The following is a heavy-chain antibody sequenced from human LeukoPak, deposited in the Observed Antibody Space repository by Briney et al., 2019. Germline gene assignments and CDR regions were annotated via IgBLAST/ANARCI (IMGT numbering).Heavy chain of an antibody. CDR3: TSDRYNWNLAHAFDI. D-gene: IGHD1-7*01. CDR2: IRSKAKTYAT. J-gene: IGHJ3*02. CDR1: GFTFSGSA. V-gene: IGHV3-73*01. Sequence: PGGSLRLSCAASGFTFSGSAIHWVRQASGKGLEWVGRIRSKAKTYATTYAASVKGRFTISRDDSKNTAYLQMNSLKTEDTAVYYCTSDRYNWNLAHAFDIWGQGTMVTVSS.